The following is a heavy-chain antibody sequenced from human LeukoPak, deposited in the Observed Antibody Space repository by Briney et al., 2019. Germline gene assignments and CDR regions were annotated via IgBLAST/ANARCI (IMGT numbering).Heavy chain of an antibody. CDR1: GDSVSSYSAA. V-gene: IGHV6-1*01. J-gene: IGHJ3*01. D-gene: IGHD3-3*01. Sequence: SQTLSLTCAISGDSVSSYSAAWNWIRQSPSRGLEWLGRTYYRSNWYNDYAGSLRGRITINPDTSRNQFSLHLSSVTPDDTAVYYCARDPEWVHDTFDVWGQGTMVTVSS. CDR2: TYYRSNWYN. CDR3: ARDPEWVHDTFDV.